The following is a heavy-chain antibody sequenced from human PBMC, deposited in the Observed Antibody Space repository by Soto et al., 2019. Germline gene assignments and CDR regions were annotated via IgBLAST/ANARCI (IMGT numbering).Heavy chain of an antibody. J-gene: IGHJ4*02. CDR1: GFTFDDYA. Sequence: GGSLRLSCAASGFTFDDYAMHWVRQAPGKGLEWVSLISWDGGSTYYADSVKGRFTISRDNSKNSLYLQMNRLRAEDTALYYCAKDRGGSGSYFFDYWGQGTLVTVSS. CDR2: ISWDGGST. V-gene: IGHV3-43D*03. D-gene: IGHD3-10*01. CDR3: AKDRGGSGSYFFDY.